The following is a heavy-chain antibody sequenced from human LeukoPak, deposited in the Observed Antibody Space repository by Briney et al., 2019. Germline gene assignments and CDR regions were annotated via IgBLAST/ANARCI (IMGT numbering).Heavy chain of an antibody. D-gene: IGHD5-18*01. Sequence: PSETLSLTCTVSGESINSFYWSWIRQPAGKGLEWIGRIYSSGSTNYSPSLKSRVTMSVDTSKNQFSLKLSPVTAADTAVYYCARHSLGTAMAHIYYYYYMDVWGKGTTVTISS. V-gene: IGHV4-4*07. J-gene: IGHJ6*03. CDR2: IYSSGST. CDR1: GESINSFY. CDR3: ARHSLGTAMAHIYYYYYMDV.